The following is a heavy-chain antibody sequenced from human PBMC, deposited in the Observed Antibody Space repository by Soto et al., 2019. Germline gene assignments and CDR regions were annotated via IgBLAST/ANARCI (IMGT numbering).Heavy chain of an antibody. CDR3: AKGRSYYYYYGVDV. J-gene: IGHJ6*02. CDR1: GFTFSSYG. CDR2: IWYDGSNK. V-gene: IGHV3-33*06. Sequence: GGSLRLSCAASGFTFSSYGMHWVRQAPGKGLEWVGVIWYDGSNKYYADSVKGRFTIARDNSKSTLYLQMNSLRAEDTALYYCAKGRSYYYYYGVDVWGQGTTVTVSS.